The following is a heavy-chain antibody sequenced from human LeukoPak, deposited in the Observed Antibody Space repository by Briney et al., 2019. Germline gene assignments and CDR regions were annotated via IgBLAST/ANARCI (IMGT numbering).Heavy chain of an antibody. CDR3: ARDRGTVTVFLDY. J-gene: IGHJ4*02. D-gene: IGHD4-17*01. V-gene: IGHV3-30*04. CDR1: GFTFSSYA. CDR2: ISYDGSNK. Sequence: GGSLRLSCAASGFTFSSYAMHWVRQAPGKGLEWVAVISYDGSNKYYADSVKGRFTISRDNSKNTLYLQMNSLRAEDTAVYYCARDRGTVTVFLDYWGQGTLVTVSS.